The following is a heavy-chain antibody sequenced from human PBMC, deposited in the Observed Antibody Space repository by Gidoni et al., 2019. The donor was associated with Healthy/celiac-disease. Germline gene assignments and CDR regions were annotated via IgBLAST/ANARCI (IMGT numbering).Heavy chain of an antibody. V-gene: IGHV4-38-2*01. D-gene: IGHD6-25*01. CDR3: ARARGPFDP. CDR1: GYSISSGYY. J-gene: IGHJ5*02. Sequence: QLQLQESGPGLVKPSETLSLTCAVSGYSISSGYYWGWIRQPPGKGLEWIGSIYHSGSTYYNPSLKSRVTISVDTSKNQFSLKLSSVTAADTAVYYCARARGPFDPWGQGTLVTVSS. CDR2: IYHSGST.